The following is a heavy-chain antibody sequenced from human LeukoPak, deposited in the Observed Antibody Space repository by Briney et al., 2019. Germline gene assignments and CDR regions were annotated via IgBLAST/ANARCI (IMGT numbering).Heavy chain of an antibody. CDR1: GGSISSYY. D-gene: IGHD5-18*01. CDR3: ARGEAYSCGLGAFDI. Sequence: SETLSLTCTVSGGSISSYYWSWIRQSPGKGLEWIGYTYYSGSTNYSPSLKSRVTISADTSKNQFSLKLTSVTAADTAVYYCARGEAYSCGLGAFDIWGQGTMVTVSS. CDR2: TYYSGST. V-gene: IGHV4-59*01. J-gene: IGHJ3*02.